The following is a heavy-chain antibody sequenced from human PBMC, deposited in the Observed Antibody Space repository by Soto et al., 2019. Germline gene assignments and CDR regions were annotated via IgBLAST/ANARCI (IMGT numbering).Heavy chain of an antibody. CDR2: MHTGGNEK. CDR3: ARDEDTAGHYRHFDL. Sequence: QVQLVESGGGVVQPGGSLRLSCAASGFTFRYYGFHWVRQAPGKGLEWVAVMHTGGNEKYYVDSVKGRFTVTRDDSRYMVYLEMSGLRAEDTAEYFCARDEDTAGHYRHFDLWGRGALVAFS. CDR1: GFTFRYYG. J-gene: IGHJ4*02. V-gene: IGHV3-33*08. D-gene: IGHD3-22*01.